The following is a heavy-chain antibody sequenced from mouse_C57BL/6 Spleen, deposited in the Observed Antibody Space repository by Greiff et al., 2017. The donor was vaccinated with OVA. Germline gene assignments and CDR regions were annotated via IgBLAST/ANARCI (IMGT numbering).Heavy chain of an antibody. V-gene: IGHV5-17*01. CDR2: ISSGSSTI. CDR3: ARPDDYDSYYFDY. D-gene: IGHD2-4*01. Sequence: EVKLVESGGGLVKPGGSLKLSCAASGFTFSDYGMHWVRQAPEKGLEWVAYISSGSSTIYYADTVKGRFTISRDNAKNTLFLQMTSLRSEDTAMYYCARPDDYDSYYFDYWGQGTTLTVSS. J-gene: IGHJ2*01. CDR1: GFTFSDYG.